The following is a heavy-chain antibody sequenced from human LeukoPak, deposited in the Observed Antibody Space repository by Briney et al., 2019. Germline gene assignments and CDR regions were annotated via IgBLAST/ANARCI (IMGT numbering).Heavy chain of an antibody. CDR3: AKSVILPPSYYYGMDV. CDR1: GYTFSAYY. D-gene: IGHD5/OR15-5a*01. J-gene: IGHJ6*02. CDR2: ISYDGSNK. Sequence: SCKASGYTFSAYYMHWVRQAPGKGLEWGSVISYDGSNKYYEDSVKGRFTISRDISKNTLYLQMNSLRAEDTAVYYCAKSVILPPSYYYGMDVWGQGTTVTVSS. V-gene: IGHV3-30*18.